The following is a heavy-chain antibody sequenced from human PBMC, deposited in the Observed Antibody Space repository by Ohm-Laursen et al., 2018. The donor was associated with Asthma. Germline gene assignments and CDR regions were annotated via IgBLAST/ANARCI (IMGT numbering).Heavy chain of an antibody. Sequence: SLRLSCAASGFTFSGSWMIWVRQAPGKGLQWLAFIKPDGSQTYYADSMEGRSSISRDNSKNSLYLQMSSLRGEDTAIYYCATLSWYASQFWGQGTLVTVSS. CDR2: IKPDGSQT. J-gene: IGHJ4*02. CDR3: ATLSWYASQF. V-gene: IGHV3-7*01. CDR1: GFTFSGSW. D-gene: IGHD2-2*01.